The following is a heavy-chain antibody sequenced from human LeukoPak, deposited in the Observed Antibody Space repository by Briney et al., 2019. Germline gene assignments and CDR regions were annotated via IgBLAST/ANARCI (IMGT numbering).Heavy chain of an antibody. CDR3: ARAVRGVILGYYFDY. J-gene: IGHJ4*02. CDR2: IYHSGST. Sequence: SETLSLTCAVSGYSISSGYYWGWIRQPPGKGLEWIGSIYHSGSTYYNPSLKSRVTISVDTPKNQFSLKLSSVTAADTAVYYCARAVRGVILGYYFDYWGQGTLVTVSS. CDR1: GYSISSGYY. V-gene: IGHV4-38-2*01. D-gene: IGHD3-10*01.